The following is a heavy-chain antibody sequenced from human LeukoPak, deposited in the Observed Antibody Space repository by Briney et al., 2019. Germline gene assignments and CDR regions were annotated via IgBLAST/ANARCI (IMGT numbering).Heavy chain of an antibody. V-gene: IGHV1-3*01. J-gene: IGHJ4*02. CDR3: ARDPEGELEPSFDS. CDR2: INACNGNT. CDR1: GYTFTSYA. D-gene: IGHD1-1*01. Sequence: ASVKVSCKASGYTFTSYAMHWVRQAPGQRLEWTGWINACNGNTKYSQKFQGRVTITRDTSASTASMELSSLRSEDTAVYYCARDPEGELEPSFDSWGQGTLVTVSS.